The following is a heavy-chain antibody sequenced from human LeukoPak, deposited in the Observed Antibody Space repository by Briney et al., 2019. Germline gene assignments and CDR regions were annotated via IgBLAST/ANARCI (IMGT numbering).Heavy chain of an antibody. CDR3: ARVSGYDWESFYDY. CDR1: GGSLSSYY. V-gene: IGHV4-59*01. D-gene: IGHD5-12*01. Sequence: SETLSLTCTVSGGSLSSYYWSWVRQPPGKGLEWIGYIYYSGSTNYNPSLKSRVTISVDTSKNQFSLTLSSVTAADTAMYYCARVSGYDWESFYDYWGQGSLVTVSS. J-gene: IGHJ4*02. CDR2: IYYSGST.